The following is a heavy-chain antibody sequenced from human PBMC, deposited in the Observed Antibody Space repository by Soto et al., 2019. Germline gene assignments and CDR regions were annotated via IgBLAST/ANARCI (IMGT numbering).Heavy chain of an antibody. V-gene: IGHV3-9*01. CDR1: GFTFDDYA. J-gene: IGHJ3*02. CDR3: AIGSLGSDAFDI. CDR2: ISWNSGSI. Sequence: GGSLRLSCAASGFTFDDYAMHWVRQAPGKGLEWVSGISWNSGSIGYADSVKGRFTISRDNAKNSLYLQMNSLRAEDTAVYYSAIGSLGSDAFDILGQGTMVTVSS.